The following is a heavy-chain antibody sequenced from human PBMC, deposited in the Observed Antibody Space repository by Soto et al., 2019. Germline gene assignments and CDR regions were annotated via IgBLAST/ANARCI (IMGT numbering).Heavy chain of an antibody. D-gene: IGHD4-17*01. Sequence: EEQLLESGGGLVQPGGSLRLSCAASGFSFSSYGMSWVRQAPGKGLEWVSGISGGGDSTYYADSVKGRFTISRDKSKNPLYLQMNSLRAEETAVYYCARGQDDYGDSDVWFDPWGQGTLVSVSS. CDR1: GFSFSSYG. V-gene: IGHV3-23*01. CDR3: ARGQDDYGDSDVWFDP. J-gene: IGHJ5*02. CDR2: ISGGGDST.